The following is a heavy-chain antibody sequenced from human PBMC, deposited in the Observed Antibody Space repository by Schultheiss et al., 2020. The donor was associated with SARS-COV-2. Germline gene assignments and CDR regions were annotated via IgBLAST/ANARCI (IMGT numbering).Heavy chain of an antibody. J-gene: IGHJ4*02. Sequence: GGSLRLSCAGSGFTFSNYAMNWVRQAPGKGLEWISSISGSGGDSYYADSVKGRVAISRDNSRNTLYLQMNSLRPEDTAVYYCARGGLGLDSWGQGTLVTVSS. CDR1: GFTFSNYA. V-gene: IGHV3-23*01. CDR3: ARGGLGLDS. D-gene: IGHD6-19*01. CDR2: ISGSGGDS.